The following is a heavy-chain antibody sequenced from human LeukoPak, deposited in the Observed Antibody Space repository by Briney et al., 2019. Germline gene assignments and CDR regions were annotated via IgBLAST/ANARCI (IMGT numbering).Heavy chain of an antibody. V-gene: IGHV4-39*02. CDR3: ARVGDLRVAYFDY. CDR2: SYYSGTT. J-gene: IGHJ4*02. CDR1: GGSISSSSYY. Sequence: SETLSLTCTVSGGSISSSSYYWGWIRQPPGKGLEWITISYYSGTTYYNPSLLSRVTISVDTSKNHFSLNLTSVTAADTATYYCARVGDLRVAYFDYWGQGTQVTVSS. D-gene: IGHD2-21*02.